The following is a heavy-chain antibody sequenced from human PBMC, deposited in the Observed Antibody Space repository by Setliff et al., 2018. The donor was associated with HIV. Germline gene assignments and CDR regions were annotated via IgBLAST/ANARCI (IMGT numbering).Heavy chain of an antibody. D-gene: IGHD5-12*01. CDR3: AREALSRDGYSYFDY. V-gene: IGHV3-7*01. CDR1: GFTFSSRW. CDR2: IKQDGSEN. Sequence: GDSLKISCAASGFTFSSRWMTWVRQAPGKGLEWVANIKQDGSENYFVDSVKGRFTISRDNTRSSLFLHMDSLTAEDTAVYYCAREALSRDGYSYFDYWGQGTLVTVSS. J-gene: IGHJ4*02.